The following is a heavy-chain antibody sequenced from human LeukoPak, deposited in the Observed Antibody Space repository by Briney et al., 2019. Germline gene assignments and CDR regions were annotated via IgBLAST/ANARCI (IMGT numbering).Heavy chain of an antibody. V-gene: IGHV5-51*01. D-gene: IGHD2/OR15-2a*01. CDR1: GYSFTSHW. CDR3: ASRIIEAYSPPDY. J-gene: IGHJ4*02. CDR2: IYAGDSDT. Sequence: GESLKISWKGSGYSFTSHWIDWVRQKPGKGLEWMGIIYAGDSDTRYSPSFQGQVTISVDKSISTAYLQWSSLKASDTAIYYCASRIIEAYSPPDYWGQGTLVTVSS.